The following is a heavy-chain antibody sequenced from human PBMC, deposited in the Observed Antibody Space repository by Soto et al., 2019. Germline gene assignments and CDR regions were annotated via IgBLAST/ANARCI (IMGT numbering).Heavy chain of an antibody. CDR3: AREGLDPRVVIPSYNWFDP. Sequence: GASVKVSCKASGGTFSSYAISWVRQAPGQGLEWMGGIIPIFGTANYAQKFQGRVTITADESTSTAYMELSSLRSEDTAVYYCAREGLDPRVVIPSYNWFDPWGQGTLVTVS. J-gene: IGHJ5*02. CDR2: IIPIFGTA. V-gene: IGHV1-69*13. D-gene: IGHD3-3*01. CDR1: GGTFSSYA.